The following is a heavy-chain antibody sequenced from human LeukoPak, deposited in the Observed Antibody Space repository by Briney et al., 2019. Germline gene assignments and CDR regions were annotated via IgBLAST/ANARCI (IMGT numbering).Heavy chain of an antibody. V-gene: IGHV3-53*01. J-gene: IGHJ4*02. CDR1: GXTVSTNH. Sequence: GGSLRLSCAASGXTVSTNHMSWVRQAPGKGLEWVSVIYSGGSTYYADSAKSRCTISRDSLKTTLYLQMNNLRAEDTAVYYCARGGSTYPFDYWGQGTMVTVSS. CDR3: ARGGSTYPFDY. D-gene: IGHD3-16*01. CDR2: IYSGGST.